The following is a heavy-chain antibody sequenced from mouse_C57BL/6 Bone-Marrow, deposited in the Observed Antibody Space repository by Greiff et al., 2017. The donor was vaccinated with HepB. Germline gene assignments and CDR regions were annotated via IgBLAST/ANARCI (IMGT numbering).Heavy chain of an antibody. V-gene: IGHV1-62-2*01. CDR3: AIWRVTPYYAMDY. CDR2: FYPGSGSI. J-gene: IGHJ4*01. D-gene: IGHD2-2*01. CDR1: GYTFTEYT. Sequence: VQLQESGAELVKPGASVKLSCKASGYTFTEYTIHWVKQRSGQGLEWIGWFYPGSGSIKYNEKFKGKATLTVDTSSSTAYMQLSSLTSEDSAVYYCAIWRVTPYYAMDYWGQGTSVTVSS.